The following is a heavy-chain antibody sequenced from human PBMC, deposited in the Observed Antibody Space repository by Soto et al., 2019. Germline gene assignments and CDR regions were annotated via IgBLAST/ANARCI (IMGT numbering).Heavy chain of an antibody. CDR3: ASNYYDSSGYYPPPGYFQH. V-gene: IGHV4-59*01. Sequence: SETLSLTCTVSGCSISSYYWSWIRQPPGKGLEWIGYIYYSGSTNYNPSLKSRVTISVDTSKNQFSLKLRSVTAADTAVYYCASNYYDSSGYYPPPGYFQHWGQGTLVTVSS. CDR2: IYYSGST. D-gene: IGHD3-22*01. J-gene: IGHJ1*01. CDR1: GCSISSYY.